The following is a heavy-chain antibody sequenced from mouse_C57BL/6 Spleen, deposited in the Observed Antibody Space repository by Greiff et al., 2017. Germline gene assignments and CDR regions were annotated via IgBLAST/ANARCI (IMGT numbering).Heavy chain of an antibody. CDR3: ARHGSSYDYAMDY. D-gene: IGHD1-1*01. V-gene: IGHV5-12*01. J-gene: IGHJ4*01. Sequence: EVKVVESGGGLVQPGGSLKLSCAASGFTFSDYYMYWVRQTPEKRLEWVAYISNGGGSTYYPDTVKGRFTISRDNAKNTLYLQMSRLKSEDTAMYYCARHGSSYDYAMDYWGQGTSVTVSS. CDR2: ISNGGGST. CDR1: GFTFSDYY.